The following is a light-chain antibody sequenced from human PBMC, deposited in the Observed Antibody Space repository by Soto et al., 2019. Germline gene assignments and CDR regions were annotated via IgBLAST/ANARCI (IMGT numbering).Light chain of an antibody. CDR1: QNLLYISNNKNS. Sequence: DIVMTQSPDSLAVSLGERATINCKSSQNLLYISNNKNSLAWYQQKPGQPPKLLIYWASTRESGVTDRFSGSGSGTDFTLTISSLQAEDVAVYYCQQYYTTPYSFGQGTKLEIK. V-gene: IGKV4-1*01. CDR2: WAS. J-gene: IGKJ2*01. CDR3: QQYYTTPYS.